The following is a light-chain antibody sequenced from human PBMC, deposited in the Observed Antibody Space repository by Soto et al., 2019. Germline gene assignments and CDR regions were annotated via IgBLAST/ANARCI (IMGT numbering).Light chain of an antibody. Sequence: DIQVTESPPSMAASVGDRVTITCRASQDIGNWMTWYQQKPGKAPKLLIYSASTLVRGVPSRFSGSGSGTDFTLTISNLQPEDIATYYCQQANTFTPTFGPGTKVDIK. J-gene: IGKJ3*01. V-gene: IGKV1-12*01. CDR2: SAS. CDR3: QQANTFTPT. CDR1: QDIGNW.